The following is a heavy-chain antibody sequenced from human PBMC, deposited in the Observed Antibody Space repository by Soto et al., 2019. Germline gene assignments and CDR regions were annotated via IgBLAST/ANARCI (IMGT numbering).Heavy chain of an antibody. CDR2: FDPEDGET. CDR1: GYTLTELS. J-gene: IGHJ1*01. Sequence: ASVKVSCKVSGYTLTELSIPWVRQAPGKGREWMVGFDPEDGETIYAQKFQGRVTMNEDTSTDTAYIELSSLRSEDTAVYYCATDKNYYDSSGYPASWGQGTLVPVSS. CDR3: ATDKNYYDSSGYPAS. V-gene: IGHV1-24*01. D-gene: IGHD3-22*01.